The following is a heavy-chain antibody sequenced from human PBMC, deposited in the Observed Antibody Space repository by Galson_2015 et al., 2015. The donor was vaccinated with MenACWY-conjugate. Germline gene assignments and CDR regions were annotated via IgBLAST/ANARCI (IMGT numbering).Heavy chain of an antibody. CDR3: TTHIVNEFYFDY. D-gene: IGHD2/OR15-2a*01. J-gene: IGHJ4*02. Sequence: SLRLSCAASGFTFSDAWMSWVRQAPGKGLEWVGRIKSKTDGGTRDYGAPVKGRFTISTDDSKNTVYLQMNSPKTEDTGVYFCTTHIVNEFYFDYWGQGTLVTVSS. CDR1: GFTFSDAW. V-gene: IGHV3-15*01. CDR2: IKSKTDGGTR.